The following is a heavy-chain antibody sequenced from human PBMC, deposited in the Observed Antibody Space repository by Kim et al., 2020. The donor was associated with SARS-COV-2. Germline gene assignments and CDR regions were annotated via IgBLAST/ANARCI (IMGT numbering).Heavy chain of an antibody. CDR3: ARGVPSGWYSPPYYYGMDV. CDR1: GSTFSSYA. Sequence: GGSLRLSCAASGSTFSSYAMHWVRQAPGKGLEYVSAISSNGGSTYYANSVKGRFTISRDNSKNTLYLQMGSLRAEDMAVYYCARGVPSGWYSPPYYYGMDVWGQGTTVTVSS. J-gene: IGHJ6*02. V-gene: IGHV3-64*01. CDR2: ISSNGGST. D-gene: IGHD6-19*01.